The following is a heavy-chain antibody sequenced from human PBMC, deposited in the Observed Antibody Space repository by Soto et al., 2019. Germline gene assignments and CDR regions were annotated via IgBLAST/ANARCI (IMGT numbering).Heavy chain of an antibody. J-gene: IGHJ3*02. D-gene: IGHD4-17*01. Sequence: PSETLSLTCTVSGGSFMSYFWSWIWQPPGKGLEWIGYIFYSGTTNYNPSLKTRVTISLDPSKNQLSLKLTFVTAADTAVYSCARYSVTTPFDIWGQGTMVT. V-gene: IGHV4-59*01. CDR3: ARYSVTTPFDI. CDR1: GGSFMSYF. CDR2: IFYSGTT.